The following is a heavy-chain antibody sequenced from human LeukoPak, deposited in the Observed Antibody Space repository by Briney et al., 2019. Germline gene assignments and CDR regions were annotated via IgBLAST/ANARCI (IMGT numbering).Heavy chain of an antibody. CDR2: IRQDGDTK. V-gene: IGHV3-7*03. D-gene: IGHD6-13*01. J-gene: IGHJ4*02. CDR3: ARSLPYGTTWYGRSDF. CDR1: GFPFNAYW. Sequence: GGSLRLSCAASGFPFNAYWMTWVRQAPGKGRGGVANIRQDGDTKYYVDSVKGRFTISRDNAMNSPYLQMNSLRAEDTAIYYCARSLPYGTTWYGRSDFWGQGTLVTVSS.